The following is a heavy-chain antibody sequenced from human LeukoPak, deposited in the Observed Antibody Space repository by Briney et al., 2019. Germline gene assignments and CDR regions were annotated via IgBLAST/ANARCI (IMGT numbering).Heavy chain of an antibody. V-gene: IGHV4-4*07. Sequence: SETLSLTRPACDVSLTSHYWSCTRQPAGKRLEWIGRIYTSGSTNYNPSLKGRVTMSVDTSKNQFSLKLSSVTAADTAVYYCARGTYSGYEAFDYWGQGTLVTVSS. CDR2: IYTSGST. D-gene: IGHD5-12*01. J-gene: IGHJ4*02. CDR3: ARGTYSGYEAFDY. CDR1: DVSLTSHY.